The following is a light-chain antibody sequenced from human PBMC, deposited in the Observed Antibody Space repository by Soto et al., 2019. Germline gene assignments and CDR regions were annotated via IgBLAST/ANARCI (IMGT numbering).Light chain of an antibody. CDR2: DIN. CDR3: SSYGGSNNLV. V-gene: IGLV2-8*01. J-gene: IGLJ3*02. CDR1: SSDVGDYNY. Sequence: QSVLTQPPSASGTPGQRVTISCSGASSDVGDYNYVSWHQQYPGKAPQLIIYDINKRPSGAPARFSGSKSGNTASLTVFGLQAEDEADYYCSSYGGSNNLVFGGGTKLTVL.